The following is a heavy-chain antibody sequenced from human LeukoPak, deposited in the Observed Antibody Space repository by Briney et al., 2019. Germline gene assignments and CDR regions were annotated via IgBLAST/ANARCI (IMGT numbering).Heavy chain of an antibody. Sequence: SETLSLTCAVYGGSFSGYYWRWIRQPPGKGLEWIGEINHSGSTNYNPSLKSRVTISVDTSKNQFSLKLSSVTAADTAVYYCARALGYCSSTSCYGYYYYYGMDVWGQGTTVTVSS. CDR1: GGSFSGYY. D-gene: IGHD2-2*01. CDR2: INHSGST. V-gene: IGHV4-34*01. J-gene: IGHJ6*02. CDR3: ARALGYCSSTSCYGYYYYYGMDV.